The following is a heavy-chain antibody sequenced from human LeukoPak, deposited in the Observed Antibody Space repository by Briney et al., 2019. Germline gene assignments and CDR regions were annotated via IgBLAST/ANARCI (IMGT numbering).Heavy chain of an antibody. V-gene: IGHV3-30-3*01. Sequence: PGRSLRLSCAASGFTFSSYAMHWVRQAPGKGLEWVAVISYDGSNKYYADSVKGRFTISRDNSKNTLYLQMNSLRAEDTAVYYCAKDVHIKTYGDYGSLYYYYGMDVWGQGTTVTVSS. CDR1: GFTFSSYA. CDR2: ISYDGSNK. J-gene: IGHJ6*02. D-gene: IGHD4-17*01. CDR3: AKDVHIKTYGDYGSLYYYYGMDV.